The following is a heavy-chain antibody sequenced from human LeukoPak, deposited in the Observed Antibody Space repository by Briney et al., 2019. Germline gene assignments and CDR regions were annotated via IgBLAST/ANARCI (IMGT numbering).Heavy chain of an antibody. Sequence: GASVKVSCKASGYTFTDYYMHWVRQAPGQGLEWMGWINPNSGGTNYAQKFQGRVTMTRDTSISTAYMELSRLRSDDTAVYYCAREFRVGYYYYGMDVWGQGTTVTVSS. D-gene: IGHD3-10*01. CDR2: INPNSGGT. V-gene: IGHV1-2*02. CDR1: GYTFTDYY. CDR3: AREFRVGYYYYGMDV. J-gene: IGHJ6*02.